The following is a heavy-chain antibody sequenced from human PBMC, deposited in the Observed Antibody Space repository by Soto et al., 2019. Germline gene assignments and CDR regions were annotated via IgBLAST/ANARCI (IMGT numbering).Heavy chain of an antibody. V-gene: IGHV3-74*01. CDR3: VRASRNYFFDY. CDR1: GFTYSNYW. J-gene: IGHJ4*02. Sequence: EVPLVESGGGLVQPGGSLRLSCAVSGFTYSNYWMHWVRQAAGKGLVWVSRIKSDGSITTYADSVKGRFTISRDNAKNTLYLQMNNVRAEDTAVYYCVRASRNYFFDYWGQGTLVTVSS. D-gene: IGHD1-26*01. CDR2: IKSDGSIT.